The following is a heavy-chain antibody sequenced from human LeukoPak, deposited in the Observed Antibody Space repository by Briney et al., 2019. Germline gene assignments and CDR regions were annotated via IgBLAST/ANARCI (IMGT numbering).Heavy chain of an antibody. Sequence: SEILSLTCTVSGGSISFYYWSWIRQPPGKGLEWIGYVYYSGSTDYNPSLESRLTISVDTSKKQFSLKLSAVTAADTAVYYCARDPRSSWLYGMDVWGQGTTVIVSS. CDR2: VYYSGST. CDR1: GGSISFYY. V-gene: IGHV4-59*01. J-gene: IGHJ6*02. D-gene: IGHD6-13*01. CDR3: ARDPRSSWLYGMDV.